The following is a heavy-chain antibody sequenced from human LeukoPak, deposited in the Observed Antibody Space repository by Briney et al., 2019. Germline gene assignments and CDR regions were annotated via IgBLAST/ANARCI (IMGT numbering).Heavy chain of an antibody. CDR2: INHSGST. D-gene: IGHD3-22*01. CDR3: ARGRGTFYYDSSGPCYFDY. V-gene: IGHV4-34*01. Sequence: PSETLSLTCAVYGGSFSGYYWSWIRQPPGKGLEWIGEINHSGSTNYNPSLKSRVTISVDTSKNQFSLKLSSVTAADTAVYYCARGRGTFYYDSSGPCYFDYWGQGTLVTVSS. CDR1: GGSFSGYY. J-gene: IGHJ4*02.